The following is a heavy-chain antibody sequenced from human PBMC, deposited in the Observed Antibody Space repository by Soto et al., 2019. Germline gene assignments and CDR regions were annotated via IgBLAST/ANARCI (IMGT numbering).Heavy chain of an antibody. Sequence: GASVKVSCKASGYTFTSYGISWVRQAPGQGLEWMGWISAYNGNTNYAQKLQGRVTMTTDTSTSTAYMELRSLRSDDTAVYYCARDKYPYSLTGTTGYWGQGTLVTV. CDR3: ARDKYPYSLTGTTGY. V-gene: IGHV1-18*01. J-gene: IGHJ4*02. CDR1: GYTFTSYG. D-gene: IGHD1-7*01. CDR2: ISAYNGNT.